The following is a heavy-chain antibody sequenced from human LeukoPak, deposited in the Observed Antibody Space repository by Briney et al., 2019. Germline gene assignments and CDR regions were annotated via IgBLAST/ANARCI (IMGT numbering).Heavy chain of an antibody. CDR1: GGSISSYY. Sequence: PSETLSLTCTVSGGSISSYYWSWIRQPPGKGLEWIGYIYYSGSTNYNPSLKSRVTISVDTSKNQFSLKLSSVTAADTAVYYCARARILTGYYRHRGAFDIWGQGTMVTVSS. CDR3: ARARILTGYYRHRGAFDI. D-gene: IGHD3-9*01. V-gene: IGHV4-59*01. CDR2: IYYSGST. J-gene: IGHJ3*02.